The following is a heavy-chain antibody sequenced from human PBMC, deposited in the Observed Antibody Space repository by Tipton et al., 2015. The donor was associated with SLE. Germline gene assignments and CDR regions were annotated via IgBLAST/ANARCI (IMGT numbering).Heavy chain of an antibody. Sequence: SLRLSCAASGFSFSNYALNWVRQAPGKGLEWVSIISRDGRTYYADSVKGRFTISRDDSRKTLYLQMNSLRPEDTAVYHCAKDQDGSGSYGYYYGMDGWGQGTTVTVSS. D-gene: IGHD3-10*01. CDR3: AKDQDGSGSYGYYYGMDG. CDR1: GFSFSNYA. CDR2: ISRDGRT. V-gene: IGHV3-23*03. J-gene: IGHJ6*02.